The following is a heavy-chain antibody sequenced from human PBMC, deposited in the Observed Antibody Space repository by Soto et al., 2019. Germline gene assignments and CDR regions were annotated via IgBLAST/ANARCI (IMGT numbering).Heavy chain of an antibody. D-gene: IGHD6-13*01. V-gene: IGHV3-30-3*01. Sequence: VGSLRLSCAASGFTFSSYAMHWVRQAPGKGLEWVAVISYDGSNKYYADSVKGRFTISRGNSKNTLYLQMNSLRAEDTAVYYCARDRKDSSSQYCYYGMDVWGQGTTVTVSS. CDR1: GFTFSSYA. CDR3: ARDRKDSSSQYCYYGMDV. CDR2: ISYDGSNK. J-gene: IGHJ6*02.